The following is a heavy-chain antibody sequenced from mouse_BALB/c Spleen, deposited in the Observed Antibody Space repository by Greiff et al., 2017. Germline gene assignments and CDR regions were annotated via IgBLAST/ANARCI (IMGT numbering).Heavy chain of an antibody. Sequence: DVKLVESGGGLVQPGGSRELSCAASGFTFSSFGMHWVRQAPEKGLEWVAYISSCSSTIYYADTVKGRSTISRDNPKNTLFMQMTSLRSEDTAMYYCARAGATYAMDYWGQGTSVTVSA. D-gene: IGHD6-1*01. J-gene: IGHJ4*01. CDR3: ARAGATYAMDY. V-gene: IGHV5-17*02. CDR2: ISSCSSTI. CDR1: GFTFSSFG.